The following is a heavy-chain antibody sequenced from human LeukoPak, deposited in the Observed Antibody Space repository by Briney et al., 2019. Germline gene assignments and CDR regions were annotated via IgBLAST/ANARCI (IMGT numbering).Heavy chain of an antibody. V-gene: IGHV1-18*01. Sequence: GASVKVSCKASGYTFTSYGISWVRQAPGQGLEWMGWISAYNGNTNYAQKLQGRVTMTTDTSTSTAYMELRSLRSDDTAVYYCARVGITGTITSSYFDYWGQGTLVTVSS. CDR3: ARVGITGTITSSYFDY. J-gene: IGHJ4*02. CDR2: ISAYNGNT. D-gene: IGHD1-20*01. CDR1: GYTFTSYG.